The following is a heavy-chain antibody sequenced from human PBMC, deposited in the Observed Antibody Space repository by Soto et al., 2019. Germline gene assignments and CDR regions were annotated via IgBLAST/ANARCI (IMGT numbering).Heavy chain of an antibody. CDR1: GFTFSSYS. Sequence: EVQLVESGGGLVQPGGSLRLSCAASGFTFSSYSMNWVRQAPGKGLEWVSSISSSSSYIYYADSVKGRFTISRDNAKNSLYLQMNSLRAEDTAVYYCARIYYDSSGYLVGFDPWGQGTLVTVSS. CDR3: ARIYYDSSGYLVGFDP. D-gene: IGHD3-22*01. V-gene: IGHV3-21*01. J-gene: IGHJ5*02. CDR2: ISSSSSYI.